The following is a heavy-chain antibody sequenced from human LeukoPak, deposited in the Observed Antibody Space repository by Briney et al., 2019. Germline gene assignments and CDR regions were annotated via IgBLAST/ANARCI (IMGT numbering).Heavy chain of an antibody. J-gene: IGHJ4*02. D-gene: IGHD6-13*01. Sequence: GGSLRLSCVASGFTFSVYWMSWVRQAPGKGLEWVANIKEDGSEKYYVDSVKGRFTISRDNAKNSLYLQMSSLRAEDTAMYYCATIAAADKDYWGQGTLVTVSS. CDR2: IKEDGSEK. CDR1: GFTFSVYW. CDR3: ATIAAADKDY. V-gene: IGHV3-7*01.